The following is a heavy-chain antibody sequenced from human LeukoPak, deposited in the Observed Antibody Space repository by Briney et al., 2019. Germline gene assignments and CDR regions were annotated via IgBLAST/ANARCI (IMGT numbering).Heavy chain of an antibody. CDR3: GATEWELSTRHRVN. D-gene: IGHD1-26*01. V-gene: IGHV4-34*01. CDR2: INHSGST. Sequence: SETLSLTCAVYGGSFSGYYWSWIRQPPGKGLEWIGEINHSGSTNYNPSLKSRVTISVDTSKNQFSLKLSSVTAADTAVYYCGATEWELSTRHRVNWGQGTLVTVSS. J-gene: IGHJ4*02. CDR1: GGSFSGYY.